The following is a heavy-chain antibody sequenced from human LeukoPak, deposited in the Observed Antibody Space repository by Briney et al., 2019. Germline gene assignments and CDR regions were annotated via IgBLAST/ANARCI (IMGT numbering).Heavy chain of an antibody. CDR1: GGTFSSYA. J-gene: IGHJ4*02. D-gene: IGHD3-10*01. Sequence: GSSVKVSCKASGGTFSSYAISWVRQAPGQGLEWMGRIIPIFGTANYAQKFQGRVTITTDESTSTAYMELSSLRSEDTAVYYCARDQTGYYGSGSFDYWAREPWSPSPQ. CDR3: ARDQTGYYGSGSFDY. V-gene: IGHV1-69*05. CDR2: IIPIFGTA.